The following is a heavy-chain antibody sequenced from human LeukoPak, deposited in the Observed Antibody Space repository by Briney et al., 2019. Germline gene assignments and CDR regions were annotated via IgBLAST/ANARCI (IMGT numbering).Heavy chain of an antibody. CDR3: ARDSAAMALDY. CDR2: ISAYNGNT. V-gene: IGHV1-18*04. D-gene: IGHD5-18*01. J-gene: IGHJ4*02. Sequence: ASVKVSCKASGYTFSGYYIHWVRQAPGQGLEWMGWISAYNGNTNYAQKLQGRVTMTTDTSTSTAYMELRSLRSDDTAVYYCARDSAAMALDYWGQGTLVTVSS. CDR1: GYTFSGYY.